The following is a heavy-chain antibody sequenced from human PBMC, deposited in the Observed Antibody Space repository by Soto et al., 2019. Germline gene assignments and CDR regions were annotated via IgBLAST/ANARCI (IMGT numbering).Heavy chain of an antibody. CDR3: ARTSSFDS. V-gene: IGHV4-39*07. CDR1: GDSITSSSHY. D-gene: IGHD6-6*01. CDR2: IYYDGST. J-gene: IGHJ4*02. Sequence: SETLSLTCTVSGDSITSSSHYWGWIRQPPGKGLECIANIYYDGSTKYNPSLKSRVTISVDTSKSQFSLKLSSVTAADTAVYYCARTSSFDSWGQGTQVTVSS.